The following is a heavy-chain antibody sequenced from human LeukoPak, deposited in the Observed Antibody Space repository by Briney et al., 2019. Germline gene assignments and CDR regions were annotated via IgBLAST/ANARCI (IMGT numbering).Heavy chain of an antibody. D-gene: IGHD2-15*01. CDR3: ARLGGGNGRLSYFDY. CDR1: GYSFTTYW. V-gene: IGHV5-51*01. J-gene: IGHJ4*02. Sequence: GESLKISCKGSGYSFTTYWIGWVRQMPGKGLEWMGIIYPGDSDTRYSPSFQGQVTISADKSISTAYLQWISLKASDTAMYYCARLGGGNGRLSYFDYWGQGTLVTVSS. CDR2: IYPGDSDT.